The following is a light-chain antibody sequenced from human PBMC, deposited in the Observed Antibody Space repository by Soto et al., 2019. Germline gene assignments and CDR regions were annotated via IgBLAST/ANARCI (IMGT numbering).Light chain of an antibody. Sequence: EIVLTHSPGTLSLSPGERATLSCRASQSVSSSYLAWYQQKPGQAPRLLIYGASSRATGIPDRFSGSGSGTDFTITISRLEPEDFAVYYCQQYGSSSWTFGQGTKVEIK. CDR1: QSVSSSY. CDR3: QQYGSSSWT. J-gene: IGKJ1*01. CDR2: GAS. V-gene: IGKV3-20*01.